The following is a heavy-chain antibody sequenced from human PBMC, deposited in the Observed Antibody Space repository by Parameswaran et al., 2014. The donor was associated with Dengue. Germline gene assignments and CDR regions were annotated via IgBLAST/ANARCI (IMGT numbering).Heavy chain of an antibody. Sequence: WVRQAPGQGLEWMGWINPNSGGTNYAQKFQGRVTMTRDTSISTAYMELSRLRSDDTAVYYCARPSIAVAARSGFDYWGQGTLVTVSS. CDR3: ARPSIAVAARSGFDY. V-gene: IGHV1-2*02. CDR2: INPNSGGT. D-gene: IGHD6-19*01. J-gene: IGHJ4*02.